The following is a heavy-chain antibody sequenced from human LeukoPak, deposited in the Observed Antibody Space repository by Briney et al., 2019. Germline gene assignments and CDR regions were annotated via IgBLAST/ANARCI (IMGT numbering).Heavy chain of an antibody. CDR2: IWFDGSNK. V-gene: IGHV3-33*08. J-gene: IGHJ3*02. Sequence: GGSLILSCVASGFTFSSYGMHWVRQAPGKGLEWVAIIWFDGSNKYYADSVKGRFTISRDNSKNTLYLQMNSLRAEDTAVYYCARDLNGSGSYGAFDIWGQGTMVTVSS. D-gene: IGHD3-10*01. CDR3: ARDLNGSGSYGAFDI. CDR1: GFTFSSYG.